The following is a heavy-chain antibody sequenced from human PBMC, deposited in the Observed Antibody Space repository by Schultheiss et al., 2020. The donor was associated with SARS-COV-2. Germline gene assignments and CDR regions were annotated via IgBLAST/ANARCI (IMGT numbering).Heavy chain of an antibody. CDR3: ARGVGPLRFLEWSTSYYYYMDV. Sequence: GGSLRLSCAASGFTFSSYSMNWVRQAPGKGLEWVSVIGTAGDTYYQGSVKGRFTISRDNSKNTLYLQMNSLRAEDTAVYYCARGVGPLRFLEWSTSYYYYMDVWGKGTTVTVSS. CDR2: IGTAGDT. V-gene: IGHV3-NL1*01. CDR1: GFTFSSYS. D-gene: IGHD3-3*01. J-gene: IGHJ6*03.